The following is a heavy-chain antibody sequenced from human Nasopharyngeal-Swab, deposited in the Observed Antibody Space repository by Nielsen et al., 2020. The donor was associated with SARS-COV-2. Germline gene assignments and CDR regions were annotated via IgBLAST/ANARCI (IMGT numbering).Heavy chain of an antibody. Sequence: ERKMPGKGLEWVGRIGDKDHNYATTYGASVQGRFTISRDDSKNTAFLQMDSLKTEDTALYYCTTDFYFDYWGQGTLVTVSS. CDR3: TTDFYFDY. CDR2: IGDKDHNYAT. J-gene: IGHJ4*02. V-gene: IGHV3-73*01.